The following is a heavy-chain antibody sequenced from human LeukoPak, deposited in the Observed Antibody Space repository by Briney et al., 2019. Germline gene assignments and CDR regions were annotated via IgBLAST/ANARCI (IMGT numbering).Heavy chain of an antibody. J-gene: IGHJ6*03. CDR1: GGSISSGSYY. CDR2: IYTSGST. CDR3: ARGDYYDSSGYYYSYYYMDV. D-gene: IGHD3-22*01. Sequence: PSQTLSLTCTVSGGSISSGSYYWSWIRQPAGKGLEWIGRIYTSGSTNYNPSLKSGVTISVDTSKNQFSLKLSSVTAADTAVYYCARGDYYDSSGYYYSYYYMDVWGKGTTVTVSS. V-gene: IGHV4-61*02.